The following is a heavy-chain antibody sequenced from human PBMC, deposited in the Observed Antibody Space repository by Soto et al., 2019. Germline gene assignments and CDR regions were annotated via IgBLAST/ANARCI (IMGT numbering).Heavy chain of an antibody. Sequence: QVQLVESGGGVVQPGRSLRLSCAASGFTFSSYAMHWVRQAPGKGLEWVAVISYDGSNKYYADSVKGRFTISRDNSKNTLYLQMNSLRAEDTAVYYCARSPLYYDFPFDYWGQGTLVTVSS. V-gene: IGHV3-30-3*01. D-gene: IGHD3-3*01. CDR1: GFTFSSYA. CDR2: ISYDGSNK. CDR3: ARSPLYYDFPFDY. J-gene: IGHJ4*02.